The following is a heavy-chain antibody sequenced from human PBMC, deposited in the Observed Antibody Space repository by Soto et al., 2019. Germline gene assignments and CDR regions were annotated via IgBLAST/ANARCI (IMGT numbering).Heavy chain of an antibody. Sequence: SETLSLTCSVSGGAVSSGTYYWSWIRQPPGKGLEWIGHIYFTGSTNYNPSLKSRVTMSLDTSRNQFSLKLSSVTAADTAVYYCTRGPPRVQWFDPWGLGTLVTVSS. CDR3: TRGPPRVQWFDP. CDR1: GGAVSSGTYY. J-gene: IGHJ5*02. CDR2: IYFTGST. V-gene: IGHV4-61*01.